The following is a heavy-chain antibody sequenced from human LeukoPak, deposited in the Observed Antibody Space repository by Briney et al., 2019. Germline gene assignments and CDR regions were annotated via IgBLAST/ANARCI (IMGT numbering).Heavy chain of an antibody. D-gene: IGHD4-17*01. J-gene: IGHJ3*02. CDR2: FYSGGST. CDR3: ARAGTTVTSTWINAFDI. CDR1: GFTVSSNY. V-gene: IGHV3-66*01. Sequence: GGSLRLSFAASGFTVSSNYMSWVRPAPGKGLEWVSVFYSGGSTYYADSVKGRFTISRDKSKNTLYLQMNSLRAEDTAVYYCARAGTTVTSTWINAFDIWGQGTMVTVSS.